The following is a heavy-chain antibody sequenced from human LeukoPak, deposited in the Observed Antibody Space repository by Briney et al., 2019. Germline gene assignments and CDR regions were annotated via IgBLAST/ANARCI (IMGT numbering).Heavy chain of an antibody. CDR2: IYYSGST. J-gene: IGHJ5*02. V-gene: IGHV4-59*01. CDR1: GGSISSYY. CDR3: ARSKSDIVVVPARFDP. Sequence: PSETLSLTCTVSGGSISSYYWSWIRQPPGKGLEWIGYIYYSGSTNYNPSLKSRVTISVDTSKNQFSLKLSSVTAADTAVYYCARSKSDIVVVPARFDPWGQGTLVTVSS. D-gene: IGHD2-2*01.